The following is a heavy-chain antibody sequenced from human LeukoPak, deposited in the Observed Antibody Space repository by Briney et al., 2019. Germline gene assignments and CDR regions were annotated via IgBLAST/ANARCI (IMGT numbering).Heavy chain of an antibody. V-gene: IGHV3-7*01. Sequence: PGGTLRLTCAASGFTFSSYWMSWVPHAPGKGRVWVANIKQDGSEKYYVDSVKGRFTISRDNAKNSLYLQMNSLRAEDTAVYYCARDRSYYYYMDVWGKGTTVTVSS. CDR1: GFTFSSYW. J-gene: IGHJ6*03. CDR3: ARDRSYYYYMDV. CDR2: IKQDGSEK.